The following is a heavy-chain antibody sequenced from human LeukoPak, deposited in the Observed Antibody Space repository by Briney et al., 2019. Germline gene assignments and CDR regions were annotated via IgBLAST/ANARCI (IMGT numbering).Heavy chain of an antibody. Sequence: ASVKVSCKASGYTLTSYDINWVRQATGQGLEWMGWMNPNSGNTGYAQKFQGRVTMTRDTSISTAYMELSSLRSEDTAVYYCARVSSLVRHHLDYWGQGTLVTVSS. V-gene: IGHV1-8*01. D-gene: IGHD6-6*01. CDR1: GYTLTSYD. J-gene: IGHJ4*02. CDR3: ARVSSLVRHHLDY. CDR2: MNPNSGNT.